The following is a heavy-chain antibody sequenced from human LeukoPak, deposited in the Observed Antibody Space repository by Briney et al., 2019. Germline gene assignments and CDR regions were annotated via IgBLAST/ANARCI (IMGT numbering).Heavy chain of an antibody. CDR1: GFTFSSYA. V-gene: IGHV3-23*01. CDR3: TKRATDDSSGYYST. J-gene: IGHJ5*02. Sequence: GGSLRLSCAASGFTFSSYAMSWVRQAPGKGLEWVSAISGSGGSTYYADSVKGRFTISGDNSKNTLYLQMNSLRAEDTAVYYCTKRATDDSSGYYSTWGQGTLVTVSS. D-gene: IGHD3-22*01. CDR2: ISGSGGST.